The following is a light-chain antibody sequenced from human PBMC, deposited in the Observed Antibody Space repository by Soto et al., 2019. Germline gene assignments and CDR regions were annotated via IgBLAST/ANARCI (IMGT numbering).Light chain of an antibody. Sequence: QSALTQPASVSGSLGQSITISCTGTSSDVGGYNYVSWYQQHPGQAPKLLIHEVTNRPSGISDRFSGSKSANTASLTISGLRAEDEAHYYCSSYTTFRTPHLAFGGGTKVTVL. V-gene: IGLV2-14*01. CDR1: SSDVGGYNY. CDR3: SSYTTFRTPHLA. CDR2: EVT. J-gene: IGLJ2*01.